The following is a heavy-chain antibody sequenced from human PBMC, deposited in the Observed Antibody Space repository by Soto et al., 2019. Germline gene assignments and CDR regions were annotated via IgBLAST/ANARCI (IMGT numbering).Heavy chain of an antibody. J-gene: IGHJ5*02. CDR3: TGVVAASPNWFDP. V-gene: IGHV3-73*01. CDR2: IRSKANNYAT. CDR1: GFTFSGSA. D-gene: IGHD2-15*01. Sequence: GGSLRLSCAASGFTFSGSAVHWVRQASGKGLEWVGRIRSKANNYATTYGASVKGRFTISRDDSKNTASLQMNSLKTEDTAVYYCTGVVAASPNWFDPWGQGTLVTVSS.